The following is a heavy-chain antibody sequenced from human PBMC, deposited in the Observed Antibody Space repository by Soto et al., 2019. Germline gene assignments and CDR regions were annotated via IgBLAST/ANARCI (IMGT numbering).Heavy chain of an antibody. CDR1: GGSISSYY. Sequence: SETLSLTCTVSGGSISSYYWSLIRQPPGKGLEWIGYIYYSGSTNYNPSLKSRVTISVDTSKNQFSLKLSSVTAADTAVYYCARARLEWLLYQNYYYGMDVWGQGTTVTVSS. CDR3: ARARLEWLLYQNYYYGMDV. CDR2: IYYSGST. J-gene: IGHJ6*02. D-gene: IGHD3-3*01. V-gene: IGHV4-59*01.